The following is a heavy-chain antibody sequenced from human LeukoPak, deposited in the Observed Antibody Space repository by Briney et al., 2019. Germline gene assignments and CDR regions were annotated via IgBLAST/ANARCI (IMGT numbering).Heavy chain of an antibody. J-gene: IGHJ5*02. CDR3: ARDRFNYRALKCWFDP. CDR2: IIPIFGTA. Sequence: VASVKVSCKASGGTFSSYAISWVRQAPGQGLEWMGGIIPIFGTANYAQKFQGRVTITADESTSTAYMELSSLRSEDTAVYYCARDRFNYRALKCWFDPWGQGTLVTVSS. V-gene: IGHV1-69*13. CDR1: GGTFSSYA. D-gene: IGHD3-3*01.